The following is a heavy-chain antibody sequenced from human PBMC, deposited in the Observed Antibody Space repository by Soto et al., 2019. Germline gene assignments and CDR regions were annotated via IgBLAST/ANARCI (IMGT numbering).Heavy chain of an antibody. Sequence: ASVKVSCKVSGYTFTSYAMHWVRHAPGQRLEWMGWINAGNGNTKYSQKFQGRVTITRDTSASTAYMELSSLRSEDTAVYYCARDGPYMVRGVMGYWGQGTLVTVSS. V-gene: IGHV1-3*01. CDR3: ARDGPYMVRGVMGY. CDR1: GYTFTSYA. D-gene: IGHD3-10*01. CDR2: INAGNGNT. J-gene: IGHJ4*02.